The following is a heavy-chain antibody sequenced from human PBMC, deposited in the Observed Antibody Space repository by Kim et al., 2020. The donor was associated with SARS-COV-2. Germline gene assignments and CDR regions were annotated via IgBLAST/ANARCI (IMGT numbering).Heavy chain of an antibody. D-gene: IGHD3-10*01. J-gene: IGHJ5*02. V-gene: IGHV5-51*01. CDR1: GYSFTSYW. CDR3: ARGRAELRFGELFARWFDP. Sequence: GESLKISCKGSGYSFTSYWIGWVRQMPGKGLEWMGIIYPGDSDTRYSPSFQGQVTISADKSISTAYLQWSSLKASDTAMYYCARGRAELRFGELFARWFDPWGQGTLVTVSS. CDR2: IYPGDSDT.